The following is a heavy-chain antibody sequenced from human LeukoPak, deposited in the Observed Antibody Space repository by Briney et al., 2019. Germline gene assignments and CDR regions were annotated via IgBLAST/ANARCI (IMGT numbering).Heavy chain of an antibody. Sequence: ASVKVSCKASGYTFTSYYMHWVRQAPGQGLEWMGIINPSGGSTTYAQKFQGRVTMTRGTSTSTVYMELSSLRSEDTAVYYCARDVSEVVRGNWYFDLWGRGTLVTVSS. CDR3: ARDVSEVVRGNWYFDL. D-gene: IGHD3-10*01. V-gene: IGHV1-46*01. CDR1: GYTFTSYY. J-gene: IGHJ2*01. CDR2: INPSGGST.